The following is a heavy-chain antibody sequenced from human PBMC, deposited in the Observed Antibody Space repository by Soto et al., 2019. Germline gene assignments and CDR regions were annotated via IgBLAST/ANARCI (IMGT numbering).Heavy chain of an antibody. V-gene: IGHV1-18*04. CDR2: IGTSTGKT. D-gene: IGHD5-18*01. CDR1: GYTFTTYD. CDR3: ARVGYMYGYEH. Sequence: QVQLVQSGAEVKDPGASVRVSCKASGYTFTTYDISWVRQAPGQGLEWVGWIGTSTGKTNYAQKFQDRVTTTTDTSTSTAYMELRSLRSDDTGTYYCARVGYMYGYEHLGQGTLVTVSS. J-gene: IGHJ4*02.